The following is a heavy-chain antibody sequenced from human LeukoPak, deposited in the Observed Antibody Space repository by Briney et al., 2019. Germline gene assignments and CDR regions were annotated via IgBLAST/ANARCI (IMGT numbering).Heavy chain of an antibody. CDR1: GFTFSSYA. CDR3: AKNAYYDILTGYYRPNY. CDR2: ISGSGGST. D-gene: IGHD3-9*01. Sequence: GGSLRLSCAASGFTFSSYAMSWVRQAPGKGLEWVSAISGSGGSTYYADSVKGRFTISRDNSKNTRYLQMNSLRAEDTAVYYCAKNAYYDILTGYYRPNYWGQGTLVAVSS. V-gene: IGHV3-23*01. J-gene: IGHJ4*02.